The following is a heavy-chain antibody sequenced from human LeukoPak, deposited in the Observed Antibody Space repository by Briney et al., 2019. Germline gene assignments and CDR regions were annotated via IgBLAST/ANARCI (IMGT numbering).Heavy chain of an antibody. Sequence: ASVKVSCKASGYTFTGYYMHWVRQAPGQGLEWMGWINPNSGGTNYAQKFQGRVIMTRDTSTSTAYMELSRLRSDDTAVYYCAIGRYIAARPSPFSYWGQGTLVTVSS. CDR1: GYTFTGYY. V-gene: IGHV1-2*02. D-gene: IGHD6-6*01. J-gene: IGHJ4*02. CDR3: AIGRYIAARPSPFSY. CDR2: INPNSGGT.